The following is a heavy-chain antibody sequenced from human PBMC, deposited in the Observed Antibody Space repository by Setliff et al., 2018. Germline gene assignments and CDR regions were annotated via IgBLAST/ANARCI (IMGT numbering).Heavy chain of an antibody. CDR2: IKQDGSEK. J-gene: IGHJ4*02. Sequence: GGTLRLSCVASGFTFRRYWMTWVRQAPGKGLERLANIKQDGSEKYNVDSVKGRFTMSRDNAKNSLYLQMNSLRAEDTAVYYGVMGSGALGPNWGQGTLVTVSS. CDR3: VMGSGALGPN. D-gene: IGHD3-10*01. V-gene: IGHV3-7*01. CDR1: GFTFRRYW.